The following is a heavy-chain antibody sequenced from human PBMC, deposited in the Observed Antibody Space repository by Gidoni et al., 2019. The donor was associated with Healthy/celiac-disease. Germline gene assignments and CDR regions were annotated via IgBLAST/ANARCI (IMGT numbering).Heavy chain of an antibody. Sequence: EVQLVESGGGLVQPGGSLRLSCAASGFTFSDHYMDWVRQAPGKGLEWVGRTRNKANSYTTEYAASVKGRFTISRDDSKNSLYLQMNSLKTEDTAVYYCASVGKRYPSSYSFDYWGQGTLVTVSS. CDR1: GFTFSDHY. V-gene: IGHV3-72*01. D-gene: IGHD6-6*01. J-gene: IGHJ4*02. CDR2: TRNKANSYTT. CDR3: ASVGKRYPSSYSFDY.